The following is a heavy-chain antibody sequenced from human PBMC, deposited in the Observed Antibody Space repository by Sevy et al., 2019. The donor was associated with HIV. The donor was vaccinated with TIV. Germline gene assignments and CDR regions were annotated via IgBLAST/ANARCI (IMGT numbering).Heavy chain of an antibody. J-gene: IGHJ5*02. D-gene: IGHD3-3*01. V-gene: IGHV6-1*01. CDR2: TYYRSKCYN. CDR3: ARGDLNYDFWSGYWKTDNWFDP. Sequence: QSQTLSLTCAISGDSVSSNSAAWNWIRQSPSRGLEWLGRTYYRSKCYNDYAVSVKSRITINPDTSKNQFSLQLNSVTPEDTAVYYCARGDLNYDFWSGYWKTDNWFDPWGQGTLVTVSS. CDR1: GDSVSSNSAA.